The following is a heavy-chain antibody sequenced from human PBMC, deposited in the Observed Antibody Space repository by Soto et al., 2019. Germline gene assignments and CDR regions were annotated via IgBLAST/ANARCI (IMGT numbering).Heavy chain of an antibody. D-gene: IGHD3-10*01. CDR2: IYYSGST. J-gene: IGHJ5*02. CDR3: AREVLWFGEVGGWFDP. V-gene: IGHV4-59*12. CDR1: GGSISSYY. Sequence: PSETLSLTCTVSGGSISSYYWSWIRQPPGKGLEWIGYIYYSGSTNYNPSLKSRVTISVDTSKNQFSLKLNSVTAADTAVYYCAREVLWFGEVGGWFDPWGQGTLVTVSS.